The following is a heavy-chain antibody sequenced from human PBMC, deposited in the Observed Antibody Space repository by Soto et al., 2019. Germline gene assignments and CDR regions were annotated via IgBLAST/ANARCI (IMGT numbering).Heavy chain of an antibody. V-gene: IGHV3-23*01. CDR2: IIGSGAIT. Sequence: QPGGSLRLSCVASEFTFNSYAMSWVRQAPGMGLEWVSSIIGSGAITYYADSVKGRFTISRDNSKSTLYLQMNSLRVEDTALYYCAKDPRDTGGNSGIDYWGQGTLVTVSS. J-gene: IGHJ4*02. D-gene: IGHD2-21*02. CDR3: AKDPRDTGGNSGIDY. CDR1: EFTFNSYA.